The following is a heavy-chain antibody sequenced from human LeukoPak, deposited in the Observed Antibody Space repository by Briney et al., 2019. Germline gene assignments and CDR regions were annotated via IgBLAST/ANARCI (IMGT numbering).Heavy chain of an antibody. D-gene: IGHD3-3*01. CDR1: GYRFTSYW. CDR3: ARQPSQDFWSGYYIDY. V-gene: IGHV5-51*01. J-gene: IGHJ4*02. Sequence: GESLQISCKGSGYRFTSYWIGWVRQLPGKGLEWMGIIYPGDSDTRYSPSFQGQVTISADKSISTAYLQWSSLKASDTAMYYCARQPSQDFWSGYYIDYWGQGTLVTVSS. CDR2: IYPGDSDT.